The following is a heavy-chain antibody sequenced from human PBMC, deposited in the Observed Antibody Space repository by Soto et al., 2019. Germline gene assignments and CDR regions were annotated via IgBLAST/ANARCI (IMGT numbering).Heavy chain of an antibody. CDR2: IYWDDDK. V-gene: IGHV2-5*02. CDR1: GLSLSTYGVG. J-gene: IGHJ4*02. CDR3: AHNSHYGSGTYSFFDY. Sequence: SGPTLVNPTQTLTLTCSGSGLSLSTYGVGAGWIRQPPGQALEWLALIYWDDDKRYNPSLNNRLTITKDTSRNQVVLTMTNMDPVDTATYYCAHNSHYGSGTYSFFDYWGQGIMVTVSS. D-gene: IGHD3-10*01.